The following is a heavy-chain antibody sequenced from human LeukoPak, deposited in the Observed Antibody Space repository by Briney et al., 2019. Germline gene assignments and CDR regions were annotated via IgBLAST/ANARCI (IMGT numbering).Heavy chain of an antibody. J-gene: IGHJ4*02. D-gene: IGHD5-12*01. CDR1: GGSFSGYY. V-gene: IGHV4-34*01. CDR3: ARVRGYAHYFDY. CDR2: INHSGST. Sequence: SETLSLTCAVYGGSFSGYYWSWIRQPPGKGLEWIGEINHSGSTNYNPSLKSRVTISVDTPKNQFSLKLSSVTAADTAVYYCARVRGYAHYFDYWGQGTLVTVSS.